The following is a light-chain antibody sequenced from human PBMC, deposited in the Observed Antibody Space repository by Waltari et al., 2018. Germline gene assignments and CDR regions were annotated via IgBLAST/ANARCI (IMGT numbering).Light chain of an antibody. CDR2: DVS. V-gene: IGLV2-14*01. CDR3: SSYTGSSTLVV. J-gene: IGLJ2*01. Sequence: QSALTQPASVSGSPGQSITISCTGTSSDVGGYNYVSWYQQHPGKAPKVMINDVSNRPSGVATHFSGAKSGNTASLTISWLQADDEADDYCSSYTGSSTLVVFGGGTKLTVL. CDR1: SSDVGGYNY.